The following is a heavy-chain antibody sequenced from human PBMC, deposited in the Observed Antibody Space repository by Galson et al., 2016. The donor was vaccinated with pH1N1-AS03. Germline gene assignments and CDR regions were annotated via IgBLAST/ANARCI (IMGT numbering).Heavy chain of an antibody. CDR1: EFIFGDFW. V-gene: IGHV3-7*01. D-gene: IGHD1-1*01. J-gene: IGHJ3*02. CDR2: INQDGVKK. CDR3: VRDYSPGSRNDGGYDAFDI. Sequence: SLRLSCAASEFIFGDFWMAWVRQAPGKGPEWVANINQDGVKKHYVDSVEGRFTVSRNNAKNSLYLQMNSLRVEDTALYFCVRDYSPGSRNDGGYDAFDIWGRGTLVTVSS.